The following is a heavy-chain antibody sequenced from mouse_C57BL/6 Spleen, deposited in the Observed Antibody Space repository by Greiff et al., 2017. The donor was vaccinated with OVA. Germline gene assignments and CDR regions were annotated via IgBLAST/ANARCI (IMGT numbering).Heavy chain of an antibody. CDR3: ARRPLITTVVDGYFDV. D-gene: IGHD1-1*01. CDR1: GYTFTSYW. V-gene: IGHV1-50*01. Sequence: QVQLQQPGAELVKPGASVKLSCKASGYTFTSYWMQWVKQRPGQGLEWIGDIDPSDSYTNYNQKFKGKATLTVDTSSSTAYMQLSSLTSEDSAVYYCARRPLITTVVDGYFDVWGTGTTVTVSS. J-gene: IGHJ1*03. CDR2: IDPSDSYT.